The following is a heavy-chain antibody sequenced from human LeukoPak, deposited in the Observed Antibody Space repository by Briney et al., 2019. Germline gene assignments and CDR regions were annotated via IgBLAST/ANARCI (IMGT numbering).Heavy chain of an antibody. CDR2: INHSGST. D-gene: IGHD3-3*01. V-gene: IGHV4-34*01. J-gene: IGHJ4*02. CDR3: ARGDIEYYDFWSGYFETSYYFDY. CDR1: GGSFSGYY. Sequence: PSETLSLTCAVYGGSFSGYYWSWIRQPPGKGLEWIGEINHSGSTNYNPSLKSRVPISVDTSKNQFSLKLSSVTAANTAVYYCARGDIEYYDFWSGYFETSYYFDYWGQGTLVTVSS.